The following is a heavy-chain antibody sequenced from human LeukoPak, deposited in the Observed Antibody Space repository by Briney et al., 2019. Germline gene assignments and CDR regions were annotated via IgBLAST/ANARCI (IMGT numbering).Heavy chain of an antibody. D-gene: IGHD5-18*01. CDR1: GGSFSAYF. J-gene: IGHJ4*02. Sequence: SETLSLTCTVYGGSFSAYFWSWIRQLPGKGLEWIGEIDNRGSTACNQSLKSRVTISIDTSKNQFSLKLTSVTAADTAVYYCARDGADSYDWGQGTLVTVSS. V-gene: IGHV4-34*01. CDR3: ARDGADSYD. CDR2: IDNRGST.